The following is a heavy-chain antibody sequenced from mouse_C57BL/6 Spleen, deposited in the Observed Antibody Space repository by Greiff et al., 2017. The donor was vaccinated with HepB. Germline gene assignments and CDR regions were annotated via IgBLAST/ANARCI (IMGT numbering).Heavy chain of an antibody. D-gene: IGHD2-3*01. CDR2: IYPGDGDT. J-gene: IGHJ2*01. CDR1: GYAFSSSW. V-gene: IGHV1-82*01. CDR3: ARTSYDGYYE. Sequence: QVQLKQSGPELVKPGASVKISCKASGYAFSSSWMNWVKQRPGKGLEWIGRIYPGDGDTNYNGKFKGKATLTADKSSSTAYMQLSSLTSEDSAVYYCARTSYDGYYEWGQGTTLTVSS.